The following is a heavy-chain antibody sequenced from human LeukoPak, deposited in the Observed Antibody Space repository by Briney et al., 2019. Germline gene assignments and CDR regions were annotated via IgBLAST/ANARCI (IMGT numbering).Heavy chain of an antibody. J-gene: IGHJ3*02. CDR2: ISYDGSNK. V-gene: IGHV3-30-3*01. Sequence: GRSLRLSSAASGFTFRGYTMHWVRQAPGKGREWVAVISYDGSNKKYADSVQGRFTISRDNSKNTLYLQMNRLRAEDTAEYYCARSSPPLYCSGGSCYSDVFDIWGQGTMVTVSS. CDR3: ARSSPPLYCSGGSCYSDVFDI. D-gene: IGHD2-15*01. CDR1: GFTFRGYT.